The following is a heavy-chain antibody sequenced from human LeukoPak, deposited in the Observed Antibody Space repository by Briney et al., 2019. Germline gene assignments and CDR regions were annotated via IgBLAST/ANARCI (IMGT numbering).Heavy chain of an antibody. D-gene: IGHD6-6*01. Sequence: GSLRLSCAASGFTFSSYAMSWVRQAPGKGLEWVSAISGSGGSTYYADSVKGRFTISRDNSKNTLYLQMNSLRAEDTAVYYCAKVGSHVIAARPWPGLYVYWGQGTLVTVSS. J-gene: IGHJ4*02. V-gene: IGHV3-23*01. CDR1: GFTFSSYA. CDR2: ISGSGGST. CDR3: AKVGSHVIAARPWPGLYVY.